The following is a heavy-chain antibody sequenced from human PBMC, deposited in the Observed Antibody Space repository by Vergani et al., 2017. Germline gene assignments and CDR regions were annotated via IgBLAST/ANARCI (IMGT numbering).Heavy chain of an antibody. V-gene: IGHV1-69-2*01. CDR3: ATPQTVPTGGMEV. D-gene: IGHD4-17*01. CDR2: VDSEDGET. J-gene: IGHJ6*02. Sequence: EVQLVQSGAEVKKPGATMKISCKVSGYTFTDHYMHWVKQAPGKGLEWMGLVDSEDGETIYAEKFKGRVTIAADTSTDTAHLELSSLRSEDTAVYYCATPQTVPTGGMEVWGQGTTVIVSS. CDR1: GYTFTDHY.